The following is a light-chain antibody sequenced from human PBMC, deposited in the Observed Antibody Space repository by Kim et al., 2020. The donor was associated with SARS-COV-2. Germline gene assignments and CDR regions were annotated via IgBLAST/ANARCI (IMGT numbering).Light chain of an antibody. Sequence: ALGQTVRITCQGDSLRGYYASWYQQKPGQATVLVIYGKNNRPSGIPDRFSSSSSGNTASLTITGAQAEDEADYYCNSRDSSGNHWVFGGGTQLTVL. V-gene: IGLV3-19*01. CDR1: SLRGYY. CDR2: GKN. J-gene: IGLJ3*02. CDR3: NSRDSSGNHWV.